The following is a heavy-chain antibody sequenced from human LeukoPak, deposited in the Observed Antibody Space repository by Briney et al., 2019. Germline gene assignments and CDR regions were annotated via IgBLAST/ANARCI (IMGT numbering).Heavy chain of an antibody. CDR3: ARDRIVGATIDY. D-gene: IGHD1-26*01. J-gene: IGHJ4*02. CDR2: ISSSSNYI. Sequence: GGSLRLSCAASGFTFSSYAMNWVRQAPGKGLEWVSCISSSSNYIYYADSVRGRFTVSRDNAKNSLYLQMNSRIIEDKAVYYCARDRIVGATIDYWGQGPLVTVSS. CDR1: GFTFSSYA. V-gene: IGHV3-21*01.